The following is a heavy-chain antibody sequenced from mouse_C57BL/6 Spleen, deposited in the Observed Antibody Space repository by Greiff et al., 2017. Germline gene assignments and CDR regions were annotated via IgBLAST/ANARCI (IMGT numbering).Heavy chain of an antibody. J-gene: IGHJ3*01. CDR2: FYPGSGSI. CDR3: ARHPPDGYSLGY. D-gene: IGHD2-3*01. CDR1: GYTFTEYT. V-gene: IGHV1-62-2*01. Sequence: VQLVESGAELVKPGASVKLSCKASGYTFTEYTIHWVKQRAGQGLEWIGWFYPGSGSIKYNEKFKDKATLTADKSSSTVYMELSRLTSEDSAVYFCARHPPDGYSLGYWGQGTLVTVSA.